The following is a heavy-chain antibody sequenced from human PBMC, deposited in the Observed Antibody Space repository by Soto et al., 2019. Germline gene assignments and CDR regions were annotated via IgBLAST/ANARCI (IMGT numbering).Heavy chain of an antibody. V-gene: IGHV4-59*01. CDR2: VFYSGST. Sequence: SETLSLTCTVSGGSISDYYWTWIRQPPGKGLEWIGHVFYSGSTNYNPSLKSRVTMSVDMSKNQFSLNLSSVTAADTAVYYCARGGTTIMATRVDYWGQGTLVTVSS. CDR3: ARGGTTIMATRVDY. D-gene: IGHD3-16*01. CDR1: GGSISDYY. J-gene: IGHJ4*02.